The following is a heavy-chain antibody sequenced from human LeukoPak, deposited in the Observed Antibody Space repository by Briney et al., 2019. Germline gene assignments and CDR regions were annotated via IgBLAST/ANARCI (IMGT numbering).Heavy chain of an antibody. CDR2: INHSGST. CDR3: PRGRNNFWSGLYYFDY. J-gene: IGHJ4*02. Sequence: PSETLSLTCAVYGGSFSGYYWSWIRQPPGKGLEWIGEINHSGSTNYNPSLKSRVTISVDTSKNQFSLKLSSVTAADTAVYYCPRGRNNFWSGLYYFDYWGQGTLVTVSS. V-gene: IGHV4-34*01. CDR1: GGSFSGYY. D-gene: IGHD3-3*01.